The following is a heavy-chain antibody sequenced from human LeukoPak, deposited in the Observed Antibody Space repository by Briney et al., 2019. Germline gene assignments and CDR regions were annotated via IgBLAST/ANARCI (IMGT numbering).Heavy chain of an antibody. CDR1: GGSISSYY. Sequence: SETLSLTCTVSGGSISSYYWSWIRQPPGKGLEWIGYTFHSGTTYYNPSLKSRVTISVDMSNNQFSLRLSSVTAADTAVYYCARDSAASGTPYFDYWGQGTLVTVSS. D-gene: IGHD6-13*01. CDR2: TFHSGTT. J-gene: IGHJ4*02. V-gene: IGHV4-59*12. CDR3: ARDSAASGTPYFDY.